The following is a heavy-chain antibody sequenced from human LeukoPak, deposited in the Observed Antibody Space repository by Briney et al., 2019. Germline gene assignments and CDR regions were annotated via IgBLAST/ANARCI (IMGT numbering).Heavy chain of an antibody. D-gene: IGHD1-14*01. J-gene: IGHJ3*02. V-gene: IGHV4-61*02. Sequence: SQTLSLTCAVSGGSIRGGNHYWSWIRQPAGKGLEWIGRIYNSGTTDYNPSLGSRVTISVDTSKDLFSLKLTSVTAADTALYYCARHRGQYNAHDAFDIWGQGTLVAVSS. CDR1: GGSIRGGNHY. CDR3: ARHRGQYNAHDAFDI. CDR2: IYNSGTT.